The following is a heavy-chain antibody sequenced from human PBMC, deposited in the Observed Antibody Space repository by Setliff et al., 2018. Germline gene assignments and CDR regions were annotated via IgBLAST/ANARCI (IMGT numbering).Heavy chain of an antibody. CDR2: INTNTGNP. D-gene: IGHD3-10*01. V-gene: IGHV7-4-1*02. Sequence: ASVKVSCKASGYMFTTYATRWIRQVPGQGFEWMGWINTNTGNPIYVQGFTGRFVFSLDTSVSAAYLHISGLKAEDTAVYYCARASRFGTVVYKGDYYMDVWGKGTTVTVSS. CDR3: ARASRFGTVVYKGDYYMDV. CDR1: GYMFTTYA. J-gene: IGHJ6*03.